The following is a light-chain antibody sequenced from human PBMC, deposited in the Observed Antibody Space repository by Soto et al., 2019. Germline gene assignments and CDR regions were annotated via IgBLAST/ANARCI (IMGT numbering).Light chain of an antibody. CDR2: DTS. J-gene: IGKJ1*01. Sequence: EIVLTQSPDILSLSPGERATLSCRASQTINRNYLAWYQQKPGQAPRLLISDTSNRATGVPDKFSGSGSGTDFTLTISRLGPEDFAVYYCHQYNSAQWTFGQGTKVEI. CDR1: QTINRNY. V-gene: IGKV3-20*01. CDR3: HQYNSAQWT.